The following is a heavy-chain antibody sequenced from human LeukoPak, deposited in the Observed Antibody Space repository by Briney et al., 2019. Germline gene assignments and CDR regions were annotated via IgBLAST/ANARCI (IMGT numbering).Heavy chain of an antibody. CDR3: ATTRLLYTDYYWYFDL. D-gene: IGHD3-9*01. Sequence: SETLSLTCTVSGYSISNGYYWGWVRPPPGRGLEWIGNMYFSGSTYYNPSLKSRVTLSVDTSKNQFSLELNSVTAADTAVYFCATTRLLYTDYYWYFDLWGRGTLVTVSS. CDR2: MYFSGST. V-gene: IGHV4-38-2*02. CDR1: GYSISNGYY. J-gene: IGHJ2*01.